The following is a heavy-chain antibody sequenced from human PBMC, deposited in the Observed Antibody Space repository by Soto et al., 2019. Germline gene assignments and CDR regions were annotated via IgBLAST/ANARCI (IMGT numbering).Heavy chain of an antibody. Sequence: PSETLSLTCTVSVAAINNNYWNWIRQPPGKGLEWIGYIYYTGNTNYNPSLKSRVTLSVDSSKNQFSLELTSVTAADTALYYCARMVTSGSYYNVLDYWGQGILVTVSS. D-gene: IGHD3-10*01. J-gene: IGHJ4*02. CDR2: IYYTGNT. V-gene: IGHV4-59*08. CDR1: VAAINNNY. CDR3: ARMVTSGSYYNVLDY.